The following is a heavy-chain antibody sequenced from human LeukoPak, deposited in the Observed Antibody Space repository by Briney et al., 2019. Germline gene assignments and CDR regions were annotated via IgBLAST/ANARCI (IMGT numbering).Heavy chain of an antibody. CDR1: GYTFNSYD. CDR2: NSPYNGNK. CDR3: ARSTPEDV. J-gene: IGHJ6*02. V-gene: IGHV1-18*01. Sequence: ASVKVSCKASGYTFNSYDITWVRQAPGQGLEWMGWNSPYNGNKRYAQKFQGRVTMTTDTSTSTAYMELRSLRSDDTAVYYCARSTPEDVRGQGTTVIVPS.